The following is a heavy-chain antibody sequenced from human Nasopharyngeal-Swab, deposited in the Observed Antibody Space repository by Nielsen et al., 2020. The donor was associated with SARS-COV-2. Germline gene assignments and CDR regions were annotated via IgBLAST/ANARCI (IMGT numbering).Heavy chain of an antibody. V-gene: IGHV4-61*02. D-gene: IGHD3-10*01. J-gene: IGHJ6*02. CDR1: GGSISSGSYY. CDR2: IYTSGST. CDR3: AGFSCGSGSYYYYGMDV. Sequence: LRLSCTVSGGSISSGSYYWSWIRQPAGKGLEWIGRIYTSGSTNYNPSLKSRVTISVDTSQNQFSQKLSSVTAADTAEYYCAGFSCGSGSYYYYGMDVWGQGTTVTVSS.